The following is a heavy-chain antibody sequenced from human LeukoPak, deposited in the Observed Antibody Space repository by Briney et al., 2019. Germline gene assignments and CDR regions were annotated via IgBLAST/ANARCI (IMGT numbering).Heavy chain of an antibody. CDR1: GYTFTGYY. Sequence: ASVKVSCKASGYTFTGYYMHWVRQAPGQGLEWMGWINPNSGGTNYAQKFQGRVTMTRDTSISTAYMELSRLRSDDTAVYYCAYKWVPRTDDAFDIWGQGTMVTVSS. CDR2: INPNSGGT. D-gene: IGHD1-1*01. V-gene: IGHV1-2*02. J-gene: IGHJ3*02. CDR3: AYKWVPRTDDAFDI.